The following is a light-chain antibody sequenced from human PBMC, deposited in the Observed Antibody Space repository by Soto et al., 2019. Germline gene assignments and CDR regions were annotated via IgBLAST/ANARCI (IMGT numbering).Light chain of an antibody. J-gene: IGKJ3*01. Sequence: EIVLTQSPVTLSLSPGERATLSCRASQSVGVYLAWYQQKPGQAPRLLIYDASNRATGIPARFSGSGSGTEFALTISSLQSEDFAVYYCQQYDNWPFTFGPGTKVDIK. CDR2: DAS. CDR3: QQYDNWPFT. V-gene: IGKV3D-15*01. CDR1: QSVGVY.